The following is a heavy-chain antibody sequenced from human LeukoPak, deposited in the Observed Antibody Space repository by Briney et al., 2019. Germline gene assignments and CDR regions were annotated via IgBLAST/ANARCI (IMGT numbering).Heavy chain of an antibody. Sequence: SVKVSCKASGGTFSSYAISWVRQAPGQGLEWMGGIIPIFGTANYAQKFQGRVTITADESTSTAYMELSSLRSEDTAVYYCASQAVLRYFDWLWPSDGMDVWGQGTTATVSS. CDR2: IIPIFGTA. D-gene: IGHD3-9*01. CDR3: ASQAVLRYFDWLWPSDGMDV. V-gene: IGHV1-69*01. CDR1: GGTFSSYA. J-gene: IGHJ6*02.